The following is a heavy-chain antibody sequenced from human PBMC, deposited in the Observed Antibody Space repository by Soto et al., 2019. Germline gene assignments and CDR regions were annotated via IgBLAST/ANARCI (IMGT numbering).Heavy chain of an antibody. D-gene: IGHD6-25*01. J-gene: IGHJ4*02. V-gene: IGHV1-18*01. CDR2: ISAYNGNT. CDR1: GYTFANYG. Sequence: QVQLVQSGAEVKKPGASVKVSCKASGYTFANYGISRVRRAPGQGLEWMAWISAYNGNTNHAQKLQGRVTLTTDTSTSTAYFELSSLRSDDTAVYYCARDDRTAGHGSYAYFDYWGQGTLVTVSS. CDR3: ARDDRTAGHGSYAYFDY.